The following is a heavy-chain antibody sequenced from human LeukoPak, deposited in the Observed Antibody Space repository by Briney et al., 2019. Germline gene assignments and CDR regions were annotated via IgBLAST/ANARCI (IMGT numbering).Heavy chain of an antibody. CDR3: ARDYADYVGYFFFDY. D-gene: IGHD4-17*01. CDR1: GFTFNNYA. Sequence: GGSLRLSCAASGFTFNNYAMNWVRQAPGKWLHWVSSISGGGETTYYADSAKGRFTISRDNSQNTLYLQMNSLRAEDTAVYYCARDYADYVGYFFFDYWGQGTLVTVSS. J-gene: IGHJ4*02. CDR2: ISGGGETT. V-gene: IGHV3-23*01.